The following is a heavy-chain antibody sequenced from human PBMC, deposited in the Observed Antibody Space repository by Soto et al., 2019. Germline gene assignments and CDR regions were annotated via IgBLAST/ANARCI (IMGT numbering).Heavy chain of an antibody. Sequence: SETLSLTCTVSGGSMVSYYWSWIRQPPGRGLEWIGFIYYAGSTKYNPSLNSRVTISRDNAKNSLYLQMNSLRAEDTAVYYCARVQMTITMVRGNLYYFDYWGQGTLVTVSS. V-gene: IGHV4-59*12. CDR3: ARVQMTITMVRGNLYYFDY. CDR1: GGSMVSYY. CDR2: IYYAGST. J-gene: IGHJ4*02. D-gene: IGHD3-10*01.